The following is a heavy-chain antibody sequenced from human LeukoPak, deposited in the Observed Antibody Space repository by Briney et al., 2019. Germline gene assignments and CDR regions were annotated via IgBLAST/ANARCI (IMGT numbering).Heavy chain of an antibody. V-gene: IGHV3-30*04. Sequence: GRSLKLSCAASGFTFSTYAMHWVRQAPGKGLEWVALISYDGSKKYYADSVKGRFTISRDNSKNTPYLQMNSLRAEDTAVSYCARGGIQLYDDYYGMDVWGQGTTVTVSS. D-gene: IGHD5-18*01. CDR3: ARGGIQLYDDYYGMDV. CDR2: ISYDGSKK. CDR1: GFTFSTYA. J-gene: IGHJ6*02.